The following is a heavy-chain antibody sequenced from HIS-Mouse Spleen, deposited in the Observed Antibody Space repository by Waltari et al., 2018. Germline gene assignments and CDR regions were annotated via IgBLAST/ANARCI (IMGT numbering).Heavy chain of an antibody. Sequence: QLQLQESGPGLVKPSETLSLTCTVSGGSISSSSYYWGWIRQPPGKGLEWIGSIYYSGSNHSNPSRKSRVTISVDTSKNQFSLKLSSVTAADTAVYYCAREIPYSSSWYDWYFDLWGRGTLVTVSS. V-gene: IGHV4-39*07. CDR3: AREIPYSSSWYDWYFDL. CDR2: IYYSGSN. CDR1: GGSISSSSYY. D-gene: IGHD6-13*01. J-gene: IGHJ2*01.